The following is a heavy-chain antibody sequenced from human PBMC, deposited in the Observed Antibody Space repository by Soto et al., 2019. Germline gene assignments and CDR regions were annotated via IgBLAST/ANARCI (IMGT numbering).Heavy chain of an antibody. CDR2: ISGSGGST. V-gene: IGHV3-23*01. CDR1: GFTFSSYA. CDR3: AKDEYDYDSSGTLDA. J-gene: IGHJ5*02. Sequence: GGSLRLSCAASGFTFSSYAMSWVLQAPGKGLEWVSAISGSGGSTYYADSVKGRFTISRDNSKNTLYLQMNSLRAEDTAVYYCAKDEYDYDSSGTLDAWGQGTLVTVSS. D-gene: IGHD3-22*01.